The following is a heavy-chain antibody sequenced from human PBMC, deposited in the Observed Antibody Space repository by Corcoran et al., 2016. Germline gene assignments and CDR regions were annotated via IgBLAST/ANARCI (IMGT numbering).Heavy chain of an antibody. CDR1: GFTFSNDG. V-gene: IGHV3-33*01. CDR2: IYYDGNKK. D-gene: IGHD6-6*01. J-gene: IGHJ5*02. CDR3: ARDHVAARPGWFDP. Sequence: QVQLVESGGGVVQPGRSLRLSCAASGFTFSNDGMNWVRQAPGKGLEWVAIIYYDGNKKYYADSVKGRFTISRDNSKDTLYLQMNSLKAEDAAVYYCARDHVAARPGWFDPWGQGTLVTVSS.